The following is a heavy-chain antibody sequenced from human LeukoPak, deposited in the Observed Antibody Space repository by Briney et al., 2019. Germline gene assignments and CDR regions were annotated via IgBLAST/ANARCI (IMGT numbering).Heavy chain of an antibody. D-gene: IGHD6-19*01. CDR1: GFTFSSYA. V-gene: IGHV3-30-3*01. CDR2: ISYDGSNK. CDR3: AKDGVAYSSGWYPGY. Sequence: GGSLRLSCAASGFTFSSYAMHWVRQTPGKGLEWVAVISYDGSNKYYADSVKGRFTISRDNSKNTLYLQMNSLRAEDTAVYYCAKDGVAYSSGWYPGYWGQGTLVTVSS. J-gene: IGHJ4*02.